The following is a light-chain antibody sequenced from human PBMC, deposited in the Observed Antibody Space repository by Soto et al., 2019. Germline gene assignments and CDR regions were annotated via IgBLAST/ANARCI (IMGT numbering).Light chain of an antibody. CDR3: HQYGSSPPYS. J-gene: IGKJ2*03. CDR2: GAS. V-gene: IGKV3-20*01. Sequence: EIVLTQSPDTLSLSPGERATLSCRATQNVARSNLAWYQHRPGQAPRLLISGASTRAAATPDRFSGSGSGGQFTLTIRRPQPEDFAVYYTHQYGSSPPYSFDQGTRLQI. CDR1: QNVARSN.